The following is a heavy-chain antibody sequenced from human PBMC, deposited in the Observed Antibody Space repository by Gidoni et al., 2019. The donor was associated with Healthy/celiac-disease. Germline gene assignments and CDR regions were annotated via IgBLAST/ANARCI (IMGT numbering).Heavy chain of an antibody. J-gene: IGHJ4*02. D-gene: IGHD2-21*02. CDR2: MNEAGSDK. Sequence: EVPLVASGGGLVQPGGSLRLSCATSGFTFSTYWMSWVRQAPGKGLEWVAHMNEAGSDKDYIDSVKGRFTISRDNAQNAVFLQMNSLRAEDTAIYYCAAWTAEINYWGQGTLVTVSS. V-gene: IGHV3-7*01. CDR3: AAWTAEINY. CDR1: GFTFSTYW.